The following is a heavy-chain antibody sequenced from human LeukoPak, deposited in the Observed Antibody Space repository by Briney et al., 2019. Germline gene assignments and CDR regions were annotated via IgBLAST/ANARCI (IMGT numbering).Heavy chain of an antibody. Sequence: PSETLSLTCTVSGASISIGSFYWSWIRQPAGKGLEWIGRIYTSGSTDYSPSLKSRVTISVDTSKNKFSLKLSSVTAADTAVYYCAREGDSGYCSGGSCYGWRNLDYWGQGTLVTVSS. CDR1: GASISIGSFY. CDR3: AREGDSGYCSGGSCYGWRNLDY. D-gene: IGHD2-15*01. V-gene: IGHV4-61*02. CDR2: IYTSGST. J-gene: IGHJ4*02.